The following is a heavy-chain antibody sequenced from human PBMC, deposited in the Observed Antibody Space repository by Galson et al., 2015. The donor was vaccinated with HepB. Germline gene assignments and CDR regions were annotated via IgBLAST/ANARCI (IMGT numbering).Heavy chain of an antibody. D-gene: IGHD6-19*01. CDR3: ARDIASGWYSDDAFDI. CDR2: ISSSSSTI. Sequence: SLRLSCAASGFTFSSYSMNWVRQAPGKGLEWVSYISSSSSTIYYADSVKGRFTISRDNAKNSLYLQMNSLRAEDTAVYYCARDIASGWYSDDAFDIWGQGTMVTVSS. J-gene: IGHJ3*02. CDR1: GFTFSSYS. V-gene: IGHV3-48*01.